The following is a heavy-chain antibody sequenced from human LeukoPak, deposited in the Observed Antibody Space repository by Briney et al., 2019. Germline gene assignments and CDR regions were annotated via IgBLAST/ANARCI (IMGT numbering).Heavy chain of an antibody. CDR3: AARWGYNGFDI. J-gene: IGHJ3*02. Sequence: PGGSLRLSCAASGFIVGSNHMSWVRQAPGKGLEWVSVIYSGGGTYYADSVKGRFTISRDKSKNTLYLQMNSLRAEDTALFYCAARWGYNGFDIWGQGTMVAVSS. D-gene: IGHD5-18*01. CDR2: IYSGGGT. CDR1: GFIVGSNH. V-gene: IGHV3-53*01.